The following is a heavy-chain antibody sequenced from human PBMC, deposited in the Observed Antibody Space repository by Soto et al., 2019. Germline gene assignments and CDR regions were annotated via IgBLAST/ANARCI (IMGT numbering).Heavy chain of an antibody. CDR1: GFTFSNAW. Sequence: GGSLRLSCAASGFTFSNAWMNWVRQAPGKGLEWVGRIKSKTDGGTTDYAAPVKGRFTISRDDSKNTLYLQMNSLKTEDTAVYYCTTPVPPSQTIPTALGYYYGMDVWGQGTTVTVSS. D-gene: IGHD3-3*01. J-gene: IGHJ6*02. CDR2: IKSKTDGGTT. CDR3: TTPVPPSQTIPTALGYYYGMDV. V-gene: IGHV3-15*07.